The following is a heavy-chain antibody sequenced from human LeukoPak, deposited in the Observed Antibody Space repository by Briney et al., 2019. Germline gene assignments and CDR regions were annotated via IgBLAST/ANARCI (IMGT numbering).Heavy chain of an antibody. CDR2: ISWNGNNI. CDR3: AKDVNYGSGSYPYYFDS. CDR1: GSTFDDYA. D-gene: IGHD3-10*01. J-gene: IGHJ4*02. Sequence: GGSLRLSCAASGSTFDDYAMHWVRQAPGKGLDWVSGISWNGNNIGYADSVKGRFTISRDNAKNTLYLQMNSLRAEDTALYYCAKDVNYGSGSYPYYFDSWGQGTLVTVSS. V-gene: IGHV3-9*01.